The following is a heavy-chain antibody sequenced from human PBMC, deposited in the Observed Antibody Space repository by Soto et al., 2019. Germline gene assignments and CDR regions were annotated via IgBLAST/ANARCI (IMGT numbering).Heavy chain of an antibody. CDR2: IDPSDSYT. J-gene: IGHJ4*02. V-gene: IGHV5-10-1*01. Sequence: GESLKISCQGSGYSLTSYWISWVRLMPGKGLEWMGRIDPSDSYTSYRPSFQGHVTISGDKSISTAYLQWSSLKASDTAMYYCARQPSGAAASSFDYWGQGTLVTVSS. D-gene: IGHD6-13*01. CDR1: GYSLTSYW. CDR3: ARQPSGAAASSFDY.